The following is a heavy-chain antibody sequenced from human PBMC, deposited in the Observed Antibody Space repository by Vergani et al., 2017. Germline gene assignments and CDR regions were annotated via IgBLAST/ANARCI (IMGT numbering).Heavy chain of an antibody. V-gene: IGHV4-34*01. D-gene: IGHD3-3*01. CDR2: INHSGST. Sequence: QVQLQQWGAGLLKPSETLSLTCAVYGGSFSGYYWSWIRQPPGKGLEWIGEINHSGSTNYNPSLKSRVTISVDTSKNQFSLKLSSVTAADTAVYYCASYTPSTYYDFWSGYQLDYWGQGTLVTVSS. CDR3: ASYTPSTYYDFWSGYQLDY. J-gene: IGHJ4*02. CDR1: GGSFSGYY.